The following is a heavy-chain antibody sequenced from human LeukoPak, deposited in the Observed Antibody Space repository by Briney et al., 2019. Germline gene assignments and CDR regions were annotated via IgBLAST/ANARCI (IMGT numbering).Heavy chain of an antibody. CDR2: ITSPVGRM. CDR1: GFTSSTYS. J-gene: IGHJ4*02. D-gene: IGHD6-19*01. CDR3: ATDGRSSGWYGFDY. Sequence: GGSLRLSCAASGFTSSTYSMNWVRQAPGKGLEWVSSITSPVGRMYYADSLKGRITISRDNARSTLYLQVNSLRAEDTAVYYCATDGRSSGWYGFDYWGQGILVTVSS. V-gene: IGHV3-21*01.